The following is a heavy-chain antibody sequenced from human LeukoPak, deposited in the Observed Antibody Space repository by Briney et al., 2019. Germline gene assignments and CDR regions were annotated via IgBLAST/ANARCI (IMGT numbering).Heavy chain of an antibody. J-gene: IGHJ3*02. Sequence: GGSLRLSCAASGFTFSSYSMNWVRQAPGKGLEWVSSISSSSSYIYYADSVKGRFTISRDNAKNSLYLQMNSLGAEDTAVYYCARAGADDAFDIWGQGTMVTVSS. CDR2: ISSSSSYI. V-gene: IGHV3-21*01. CDR3: ARAGADDAFDI. CDR1: GFTFSSYS.